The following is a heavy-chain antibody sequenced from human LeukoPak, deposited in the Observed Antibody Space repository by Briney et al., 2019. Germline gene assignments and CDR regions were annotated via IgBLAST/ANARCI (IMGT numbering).Heavy chain of an antibody. J-gene: IGHJ6*03. CDR2: INQSGNT. V-gene: IGHV4-34*01. CDR1: GESLSGSY. CDR3: ARGILRYDWTDTDVRALHYYYYMDV. D-gene: IGHD1-20*01. Sequence: SETLSLTCAVHGESLSGSYVTWVRQPPGKGLEWIGEINQSGNTNYSPSLKSRLTMSIDTSKNQISLNLTSATTADTAVYFCARGILRYDWTDTDVRALHYYYYMDVWGPGITVIVSS.